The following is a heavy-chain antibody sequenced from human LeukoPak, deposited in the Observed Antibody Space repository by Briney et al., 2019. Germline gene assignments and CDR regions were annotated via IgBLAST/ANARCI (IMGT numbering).Heavy chain of an antibody. CDR2: ISGSGGST. D-gene: IGHD3-10*01. V-gene: IGHV3-23*01. Sequence: QSGGSLRLSCAASGFTFSSYAMSWVRQAPGKGLEWVSAISGSGGSTYYADSVKGRFTISRDNYKNTLYLQMNSLRAEDTAVYYRAKAGARITMVRGVIFDAFDIWGQGTMVTVSS. CDR1: GFTFSSYA. J-gene: IGHJ3*02. CDR3: AKAGARITMVRGVIFDAFDI.